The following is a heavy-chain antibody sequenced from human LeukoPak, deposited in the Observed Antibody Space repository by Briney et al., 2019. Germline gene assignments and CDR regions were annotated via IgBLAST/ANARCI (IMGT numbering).Heavy chain of an antibody. CDR3: ASDHEPGFDP. D-gene: IGHD1-14*01. CDR1: GFTFSSYA. J-gene: IGHJ5*02. V-gene: IGHV3-30*04. CDR2: ISYDGSNK. Sequence: GGSLRLSCAASGFTFSSYAMHWVRQAPGKGLEWGAVISYDGSNKYYADSVKGRFTISRDNSKNTLYLQMNSLRAEDTAVYYCASDHEPGFDPWGQGTLVTVSS.